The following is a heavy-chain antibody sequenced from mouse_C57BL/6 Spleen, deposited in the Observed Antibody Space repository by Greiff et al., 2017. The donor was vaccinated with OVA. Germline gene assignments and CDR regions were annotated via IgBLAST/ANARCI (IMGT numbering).Heavy chain of an antibody. CDR2: IDPSDSET. J-gene: IGHJ3*01. CDR3: AREDYYGSSSVWAY. V-gene: IGHV1-52*01. CDR1: GYTFTSYW. Sequence: QVQLQQPGAELVRPGSSVKLSCKASGYTFTSYWMHWVKQRPIQGLEWIGNIDPSDSETHYNQKFKDKATLTVEKSSSTAYMQLSSLTSEDSAVYYCAREDYYGSSSVWAYWGQGTLVTVSA. D-gene: IGHD1-1*01.